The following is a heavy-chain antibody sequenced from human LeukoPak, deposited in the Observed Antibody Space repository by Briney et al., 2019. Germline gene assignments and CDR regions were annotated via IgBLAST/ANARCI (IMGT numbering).Heavy chain of an antibody. CDR2: IRPDGSEK. CDR1: GFTFNSYA. J-gene: IGHJ4*02. CDR3: ARDGGYYGPDY. Sequence: GGPLRLSCAASGFTFNSYAMSWVRQAPGKGLQWVANIRPDGSEKFHVDSVKGRFTISRDNAKNSLYLEMNSLRGDDTAVYYCARDGGYYGPDYWGQGTLVTVSS. D-gene: IGHD3-10*01. V-gene: IGHV3-7*04.